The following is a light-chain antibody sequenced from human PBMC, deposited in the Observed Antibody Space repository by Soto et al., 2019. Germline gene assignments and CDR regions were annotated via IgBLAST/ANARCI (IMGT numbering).Light chain of an antibody. CDR1: SSNIGNNY. CDR3: ATWYSSLSAVV. V-gene: IGLV1-51*01. Sequence: QSVLTQPPSVSAAPGQKVTISCSGSSSNIGNNYVSWYQQLPGTAPKLLIYDNNKRPSGIPDRFSGSKSDTSATLGITGLQTGDEADYYCATWYSSLSAVVFGGGTKLTVL. CDR2: DNN. J-gene: IGLJ2*01.